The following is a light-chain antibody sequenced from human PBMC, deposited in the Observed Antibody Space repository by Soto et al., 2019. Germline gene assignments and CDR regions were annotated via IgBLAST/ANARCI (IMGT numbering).Light chain of an antibody. CDR1: QSISSW. V-gene: IGKV1-5*03. CDR2: KAS. Sequence: DIQMTQSPSTLSASIGDIVTITCRASQSISSWLAWYQQKPGKAPKLLIYKASNLESGVPSRFSGSASGTEFTLTIRGLQSDDFAAYYCQQYNSYSYTFGQGTKLAIK. CDR3: QQYNSYSYT. J-gene: IGKJ2*01.